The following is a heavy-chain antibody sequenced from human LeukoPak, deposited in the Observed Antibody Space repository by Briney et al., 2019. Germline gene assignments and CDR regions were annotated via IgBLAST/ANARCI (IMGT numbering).Heavy chain of an antibody. D-gene: IGHD2-2*01. CDR3: ASDPAVVPAARRAFDI. J-gene: IGHJ3*02. Sequence: SETLSLTCAVYGGSFSGYYWSWIRQPPGKGLEWIGEINHSGSTNYNPSLKGRVTISVDTSKNQFSLKLSSVTAADTAVYYCASDPAVVPAARRAFDIWGQGTMVTVSS. CDR2: INHSGST. CDR1: GGSFSGYY. V-gene: IGHV4-34*01.